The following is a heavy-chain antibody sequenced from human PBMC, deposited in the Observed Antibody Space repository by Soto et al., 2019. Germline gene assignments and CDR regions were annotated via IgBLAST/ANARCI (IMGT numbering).Heavy chain of an antibody. V-gene: IGHV3-33*01. CDR3: ARVEVAGTSYFDF. D-gene: IGHD6-19*01. CDR2: IWYDGTKK. J-gene: IGHJ4*02. Sequence: GGSLRLSCAGSGFTFFNYGIHWVRQAPGKGLEWVAVIWYDGTKKYYADSVKGRFAISRDNSKNTVYLQMNSLRAEDTAVYYCARVEVAGTSYFDFWGQGTQVTVSS. CDR1: GFTFFNYG.